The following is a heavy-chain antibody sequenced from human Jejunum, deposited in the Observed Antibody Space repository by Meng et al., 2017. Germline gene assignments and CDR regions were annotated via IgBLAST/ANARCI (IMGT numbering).Heavy chain of an antibody. CDR1: GYTFSSLH. CDR3: ARGVNAGVDY. Sequence: QVQLVQSGAEVKTPGGSGKVSCKASGYTFSSLHINWVRQATGQGPEWMGWMSPENGNTAYAQKFQGRVTMTRDTSVSTAYMELSGLTSDDSGVYYCARGVNAGVDYWGQGTLVTVSS. V-gene: IGHV1-8*01. D-gene: IGHD7-27*01. J-gene: IGHJ4*02. CDR2: MSPENGNT.